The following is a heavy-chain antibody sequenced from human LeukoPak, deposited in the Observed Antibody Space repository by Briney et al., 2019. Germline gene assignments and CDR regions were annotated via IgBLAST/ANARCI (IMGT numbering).Heavy chain of an antibody. Sequence: GGSLRLSCAASGFTFTNYNMNWVRQAPGKGLEWVSCISSTSSDIYYADSVKGRFTISRDNAKNSLYLQMNSLRAEDTAVYYCARVEASGYDYGAFDYWGQGTLVTVSS. D-gene: IGHD5-12*01. V-gene: IGHV3-21*01. CDR3: ARVEASGYDYGAFDY. CDR2: ISSTSSDI. J-gene: IGHJ4*02. CDR1: GFTFTNYN.